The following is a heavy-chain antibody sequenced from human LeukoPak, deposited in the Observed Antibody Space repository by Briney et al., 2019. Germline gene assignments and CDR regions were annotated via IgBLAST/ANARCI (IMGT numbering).Heavy chain of an antibody. V-gene: IGHV3-48*02. Sequence: VGSLGLSCAASGLTFSSYSMNWVRQAPGKGLEWVSYITSSGDTTYYADSVKGRFTISRDNAKNSLYLQMNSLKDEDTAVYYCASDKNYALDYWGQGTPDIVSS. CDR1: GLTFSSYS. CDR2: ITSSGDTT. CDR3: ASDKNYALDY. D-gene: IGHD3-16*01. J-gene: IGHJ4*02.